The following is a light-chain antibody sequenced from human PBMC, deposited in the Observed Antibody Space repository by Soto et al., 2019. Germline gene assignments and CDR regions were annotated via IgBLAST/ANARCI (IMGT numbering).Light chain of an antibody. V-gene: IGKV3-20*01. CDR1: QSVRSNY. J-gene: IGKJ4*01. Sequence: EIVLTQSPGTLSLSSGERATLSCRASQSVRSNYLALYQQKPGQAPRLLIYGASSRATGIPARLGGSGSWTYFTLTISRLKPQDFAVYYCQHYASSPLTFGGGTKVEIK. CDR2: GAS. CDR3: QHYASSPLT.